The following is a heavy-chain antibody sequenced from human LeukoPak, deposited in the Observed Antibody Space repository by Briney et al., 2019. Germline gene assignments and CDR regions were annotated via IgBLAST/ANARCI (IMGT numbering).Heavy chain of an antibody. Sequence: GGSLRLSCAASGLTFSSYAMSWVRQAPGKGLEWVSAISGSGGSTYYADSVKGRFTISRDNSKNTLYLQMNSLRAEDTAVYYCAKGRYGDYAAFDYWGQGTLVTVSS. CDR3: AKGRYGDYAAFDY. D-gene: IGHD4-17*01. CDR2: ISGSGGST. J-gene: IGHJ4*02. V-gene: IGHV3-23*01. CDR1: GLTFSSYA.